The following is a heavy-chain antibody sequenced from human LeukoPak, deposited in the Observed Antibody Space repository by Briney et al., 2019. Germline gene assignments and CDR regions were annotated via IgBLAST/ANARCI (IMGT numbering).Heavy chain of an antibody. CDR2: ITPIFGTA. J-gene: IGHJ5*02. CDR1: GGTFSSYA. V-gene: IGHV1-69*13. Sequence: SVKVSCKASGGTFSSYAISWVRQAPGQGLEWMGGITPIFGTANYAQKFQGRVTITADESTSTAYMELSSLRSEDTAVYYCARVGYDSSGYYDWFDPWGQGTLVTVSS. CDR3: ARVGYDSSGYYDWFDP. D-gene: IGHD3-22*01.